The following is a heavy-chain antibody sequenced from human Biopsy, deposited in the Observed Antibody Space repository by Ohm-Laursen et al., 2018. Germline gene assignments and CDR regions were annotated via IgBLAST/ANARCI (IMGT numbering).Heavy chain of an antibody. V-gene: IGHV4-59*01. D-gene: IGHD2-2*01. J-gene: IGHJ6*02. CDR3: ARDKITYCTSTSCDYFGMDV. Sequence: GTLSLTCTVSGASIEDYYWTWIRQAPGRTLEWIASINYRGNTNYNPSLKSRVTMSAHTSTNQFSLKLTSVTAADTAVYYCARDKITYCTSTSCDYFGMDVWGQGTTVTVSS. CDR1: GASIEDYY. CDR2: INYRGNT.